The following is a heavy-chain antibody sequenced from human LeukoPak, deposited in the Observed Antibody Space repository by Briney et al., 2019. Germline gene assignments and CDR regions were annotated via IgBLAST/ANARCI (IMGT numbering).Heavy chain of an antibody. CDR3: ATYTPYYDYVWGSFFFDY. D-gene: IGHD3-16*01. J-gene: IGHJ4*02. V-gene: IGHV5-51*01. CDR1: GYSFTNYW. Sequence: GESLKISCKGSGYSFTNYWIGWVRQMPGKGLEWMGIIYPGDSDTKYSPSFQGQVTISADKSISTAYLQWSSLKASDTAMYYCATYTPYYDYVWGSFFFDYWGQGTLVTVSS. CDR2: IYPGDSDT.